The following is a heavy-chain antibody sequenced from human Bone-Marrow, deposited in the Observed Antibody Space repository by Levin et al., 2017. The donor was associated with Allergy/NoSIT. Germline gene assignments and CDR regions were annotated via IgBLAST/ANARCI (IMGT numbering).Heavy chain of an antibody. V-gene: IGHV3-33*01. J-gene: IGHJ6*02. CDR1: GFTFSSYG. CDR2: IWYDGTNK. Sequence: SCAASGFTFSSYGMHWVRQAPGKGLEWVALIWYDGTNKYYADSVKGRFTISRDNSENTVYLQLNSLRAEDTAVYHCVGDQGYYGSSGYRYGMDVWGQGTTVIVSS. CDR3: VGDQGYYGSSGYRYGMDV. D-gene: IGHD3-22*01.